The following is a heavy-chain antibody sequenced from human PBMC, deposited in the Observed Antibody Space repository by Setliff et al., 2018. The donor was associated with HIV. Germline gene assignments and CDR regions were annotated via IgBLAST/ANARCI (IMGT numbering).Heavy chain of an antibody. CDR2: INSDGSST. Sequence: PGGSLRLSCAASGFTFSSYWMHWVRQAPGKGLVWVSRINSDGSSTSYADSVKGRSTISRDNAKNSLYLQMNSLRAEDTAVYYCARVVGVAPYYYMDVWGKGTTVTVSS. V-gene: IGHV3-74*01. CDR1: GFTFSSYW. CDR3: ARVVGVAPYYYMDV. J-gene: IGHJ6*03. D-gene: IGHD2-15*01.